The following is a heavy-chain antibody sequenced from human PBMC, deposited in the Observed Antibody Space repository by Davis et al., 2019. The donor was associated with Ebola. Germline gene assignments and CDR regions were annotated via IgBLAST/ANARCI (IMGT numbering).Heavy chain of an antibody. V-gene: IGHV3-7*01. Sequence: GESLKISCAASGFTFSSYGMHWVRQAPGKGLEWVANIKQDGSEKYYVDSVKGRFTISRDNAKNSLYLQMDSLRAEDTAVYYCARDPFSSGWSYFDYWGQGTLVTVSS. CDR2: IKQDGSEK. CDR3: ARDPFSSGWSYFDY. D-gene: IGHD6-19*01. CDR1: GFTFSSYG. J-gene: IGHJ4*02.